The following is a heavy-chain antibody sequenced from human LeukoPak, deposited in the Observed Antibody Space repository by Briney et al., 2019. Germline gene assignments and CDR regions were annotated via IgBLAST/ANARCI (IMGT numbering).Heavy chain of an antibody. D-gene: IGHD2-21*01. V-gene: IGHV3-23*01. CDR2: ISGSGGST. CDR1: GFTFSSYA. Sequence: QPGGSLRLSCAASGFTFSSYAMSWVRQAPGKGLEWVSAISGSGGSTYYADSVKGRFSISRDTSKNTLFLQMNSLRADDTALYYCAKDRAYPNDVFDVWGQGTMVTVS. J-gene: IGHJ3*01. CDR3: AKDRAYPNDVFDV.